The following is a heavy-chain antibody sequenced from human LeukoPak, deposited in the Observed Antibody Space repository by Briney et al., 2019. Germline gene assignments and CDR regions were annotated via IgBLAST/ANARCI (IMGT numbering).Heavy chain of an antibody. Sequence: GGSLRLSRAASGFTFDNYGMHWVRQAPGKGLEWVADISSDGATQYYADSVKGRFTISRDNSKNTLNLQMNSLRPGDTAVYYCAKGCLGGGNCFFFQHWGQGTLVTVSS. CDR3: AKGCLGGGNCFFFQH. D-gene: IGHD2-15*01. J-gene: IGHJ1*01. CDR1: GFTFDNYG. V-gene: IGHV3-30*18. CDR2: ISSDGATQ.